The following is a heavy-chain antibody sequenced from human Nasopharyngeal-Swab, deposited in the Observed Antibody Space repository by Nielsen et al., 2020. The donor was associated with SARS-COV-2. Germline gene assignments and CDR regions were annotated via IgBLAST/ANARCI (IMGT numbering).Heavy chain of an antibody. J-gene: IGHJ4*02. CDR1: GYSFTSYR. V-gene: IGHV5-51*01. CDR2: IYPGDSDT. Sequence: KVSCKGSGYSFTSYRIGWVRQMPGKGLEWMGIIYPGDSDTRYSPSFQGQVTISADKSISTAYLQWSSLKASDTAMYYCASGRRAGATVLDYWGQGTLVTVSS. D-gene: IGHD1-26*01. CDR3: ASGRRAGATVLDY.